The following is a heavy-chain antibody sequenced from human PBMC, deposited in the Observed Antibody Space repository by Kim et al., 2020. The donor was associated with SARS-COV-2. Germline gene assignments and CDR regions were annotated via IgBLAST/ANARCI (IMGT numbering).Heavy chain of an antibody. D-gene: IGHD3-22*01. CDR1: GFTFSTYP. J-gene: IGHJ3*02. CDR2: LANDGSAV. CDR3: AKEAESSGRAGALDI. V-gene: IGHV3-30*04. Sequence: GGSLRLSCAASGFTFSTYPMHWVRQPPGKGLEWVAVLANDGSAVSYPDSVKGRFTISRDNSKNTLYLQMNNLRAEDTAVYYCAKEAESSGRAGALDIRGQGTMVTVFS.